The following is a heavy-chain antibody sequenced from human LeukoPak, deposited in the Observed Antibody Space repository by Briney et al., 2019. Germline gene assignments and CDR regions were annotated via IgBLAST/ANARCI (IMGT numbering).Heavy chain of an antibody. CDR2: IIPSGGGT. Sequence: ASVKVSCKASGYTFTSYDMHWVRQAPGQWLEWMGIIIPSGGGTSYAQKFQGRVTMTRDTSTSTVYMELSSLRSEDTAVYYCVREADYYFDYWGQGTLVTVSS. D-gene: IGHD6-13*01. V-gene: IGHV1-46*01. CDR3: VREADYYFDY. CDR1: GYTFTSYD. J-gene: IGHJ4*02.